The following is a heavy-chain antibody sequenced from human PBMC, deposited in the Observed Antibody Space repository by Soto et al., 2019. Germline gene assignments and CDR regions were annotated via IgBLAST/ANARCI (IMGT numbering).Heavy chain of an antibody. J-gene: IGHJ3*02. CDR1: GFTSSDYD. CDR2: LSFDGDKK. D-gene: IGHD3-3*01. V-gene: IGHV3-30-3*01. CDR3: ARDPTRDFYGGFDI. Sequence: QVQLVESGGDVVQPGRSLRLSCVASGFTSSDYDIYWVRQAPGKGPEWVALLSFDGDKKYYADSVKGRFTTSRDNSKNTLYQQMDSLRTEDTAMYYCARDPTRDFYGGFDIWGQGTMVTVSS.